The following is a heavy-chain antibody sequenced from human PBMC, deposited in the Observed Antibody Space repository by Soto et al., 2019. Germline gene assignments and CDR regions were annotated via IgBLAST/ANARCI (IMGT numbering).Heavy chain of an antibody. CDR3: ARDTRLYPFDY. Sequence: QVQLVESGGGVVQPGRSLSLSCAASRFTFSSYTMHWLRQAPGKGVEWVAFRSYDGTTEYYADSVKGRFTVSRDNSKNSLYLQMNRLRPEDTAVYYCARDTRLYPFDYWGQGTLVTVSS. V-gene: IGHV3-30-3*01. CDR1: RFTFSSYT. CDR2: RSYDGTTE. J-gene: IGHJ4*02.